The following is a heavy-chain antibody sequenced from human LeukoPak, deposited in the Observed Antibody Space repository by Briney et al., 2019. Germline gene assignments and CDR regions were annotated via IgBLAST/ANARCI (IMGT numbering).Heavy chain of an antibody. CDR1: GYSFTSYW. CDR2: IYPGDSDT. Sequence: GESLKTSCKGSGYSFTSYWIGWVRQMPGKGLEWMGIIYPGDSDTRYSPSFQGQVTISADKSISTAYLQWSSLKASDTAMYYCARTYYYDSSGYYWAQNYFDYWGQETLVTVSS. CDR3: ARTYYYDSSGYYWAQNYFDY. J-gene: IGHJ4*02. D-gene: IGHD3-22*01. V-gene: IGHV5-51*01.